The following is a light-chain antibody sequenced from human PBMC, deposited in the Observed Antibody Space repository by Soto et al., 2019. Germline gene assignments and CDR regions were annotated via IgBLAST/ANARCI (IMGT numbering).Light chain of an antibody. CDR1: QSVSSGY. Sequence: EIVLTQSPGTLSLSPGERATLSCRASQSVSSGYLAWYQQKPGQAPRLLIYVASSRATGIPDRFSGSGSGTDFTLSISRLEPEDFAVYYCQQYGSSPITFGQGTRLEIK. J-gene: IGKJ5*01. V-gene: IGKV3-20*01. CDR2: VAS. CDR3: QQYGSSPIT.